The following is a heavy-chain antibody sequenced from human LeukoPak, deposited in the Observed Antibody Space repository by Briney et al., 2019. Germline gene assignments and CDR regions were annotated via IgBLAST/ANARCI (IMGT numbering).Heavy chain of an antibody. CDR2: IYTSGST. V-gene: IGHV4-61*02. J-gene: IGHJ6*01. CDR3: ARHVEEKGMDX. D-gene: IGHD5-24*01. CDR1: GGSISSGSYY. Sequence: PSQTLSLTCTVSGGSISSGSYYWSWIRQPAGKGLEWIGRIYTSGSTNYNPSLKSRVTISVDTSKNQFSLKLSSVTAADTAVYYCARHVEEKGMDXXXQXTXXXVSS.